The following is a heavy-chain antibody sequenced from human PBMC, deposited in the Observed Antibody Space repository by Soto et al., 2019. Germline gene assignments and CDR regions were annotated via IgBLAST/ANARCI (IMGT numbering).Heavy chain of an antibody. CDR1: GGSFSGYY. CDR2: INHSGST. V-gene: IGHV4-34*01. Sequence: PSETLSLTFAVYGGSFSGYYCSWIRQPPGKGLEWIGEINHSGSTNYNPSLKSRVTISVDTSKNQFPLTLSSVTAADTAVYYCAGTGYYSYYYSMDVWGQGTTVTVSS. J-gene: IGHJ6*02. CDR3: AGTGYYSYYYSMDV. D-gene: IGHD2-15*01.